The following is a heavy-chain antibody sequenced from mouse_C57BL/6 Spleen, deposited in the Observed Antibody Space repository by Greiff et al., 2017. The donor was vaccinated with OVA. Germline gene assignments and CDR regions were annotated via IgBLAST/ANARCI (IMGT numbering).Heavy chain of an antibody. Sequence: VQLQQSGAELVRPGASVKLSCKASGYTFTDYYINWVKQRPGQGLEWIARIYPGSGNTYYNEKFKGKATLTAEKSSSTAYMQLSSLTSEASAVYFCARGLLTGDFDYWGQGTTLTVSS. V-gene: IGHV1-76*01. CDR2: IYPGSGNT. CDR3: ARGLLTGDFDY. D-gene: IGHD4-1*01. CDR1: GYTFTDYY. J-gene: IGHJ2*01.